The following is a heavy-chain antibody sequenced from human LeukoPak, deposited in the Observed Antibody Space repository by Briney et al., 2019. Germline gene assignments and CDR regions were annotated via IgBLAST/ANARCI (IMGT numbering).Heavy chain of an antibody. CDR3: ARGGLTIAEATTSWYLDY. CDR2: IWYDGSNE. V-gene: IGHV3-33*01. CDR1: GFTFSTYG. Sequence: GRSLRLSCAASGFTFSTYGMHWVRQAQGKGLEWVALIWYDGSNENYADSVKGRFTISRDNSRNTLYLQMNSLRGEDTGVYYCARGGLTIAEATTSWYLDYWGQGTLVIVSS. J-gene: IGHJ4*02. D-gene: IGHD1-26*01.